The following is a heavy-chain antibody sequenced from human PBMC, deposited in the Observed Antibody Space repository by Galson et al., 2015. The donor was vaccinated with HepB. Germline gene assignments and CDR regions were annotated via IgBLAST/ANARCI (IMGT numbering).Heavy chain of an antibody. V-gene: IGHV3-23*01. CDR3: AKLFSSSWYFGPPDWYFDL. CDR1: GFTLSSYA. Sequence: SLRLSCAASGFTLSSYAMSWVRQAPGKGLEWVSAISGSGGSTYYADSVKGRFTISRDNSKNTLYLQMNSLRAEDTAVYYCAKLFSSSWYFGPPDWYFDLWGRGTLVTVSS. CDR2: ISGSGGST. D-gene: IGHD6-13*01. J-gene: IGHJ2*01.